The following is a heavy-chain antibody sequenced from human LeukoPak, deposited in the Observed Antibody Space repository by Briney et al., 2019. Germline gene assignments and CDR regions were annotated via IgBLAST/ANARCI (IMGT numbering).Heavy chain of an antibody. CDR1: GFTFSSYS. CDR2: ISSSSSTI. J-gene: IGHJ4*02. Sequence: GGSLRLSCAASGFTFSSYSMNWVRQAPGKGLEWVSYISSSSSTIYYAASVKGRFTISRDNAKNSLYLQMNSLRDEDTAVYYCARVTYYYDSSGYYQVIDYWGQGTLVTVSS. D-gene: IGHD3-22*01. V-gene: IGHV3-48*02. CDR3: ARVTYYYDSSGYYQVIDY.